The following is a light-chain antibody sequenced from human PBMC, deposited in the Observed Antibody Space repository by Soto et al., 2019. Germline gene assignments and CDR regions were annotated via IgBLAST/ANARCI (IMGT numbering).Light chain of an antibody. CDR2: GAS. V-gene: IGKV3-15*01. CDR1: QNVNSN. CDR3: QHLNNWPSYT. J-gene: IGKJ2*01. Sequence: EIVMTQSPATLSVSPGERATLSCRASQNVNSNLAWYQQKPGQAPRLLIYGASTRDTGVPARFSGSGSGTEFTLTISSPQPEDFAIYYCQHLNNWPSYTFGQGTKLEIK.